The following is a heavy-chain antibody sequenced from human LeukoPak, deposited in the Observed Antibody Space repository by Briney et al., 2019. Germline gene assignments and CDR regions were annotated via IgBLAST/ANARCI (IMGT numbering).Heavy chain of an antibody. J-gene: IGHJ4*02. CDR3: ARHEIAVAGFDY. CDR2: INHSGST. CDR1: GGSFSGYY. V-gene: IGHV4-34*01. D-gene: IGHD6-19*01. Sequence: SETLSLTCAVYGGSFSGYYWSWIRQPPGKGLEWIGEINHSGSTNYNPSLKSRVTISVDTSKNQFSLKLSSVTAADTAVYYRARHEIAVAGFDYWGQGTLVTVSS.